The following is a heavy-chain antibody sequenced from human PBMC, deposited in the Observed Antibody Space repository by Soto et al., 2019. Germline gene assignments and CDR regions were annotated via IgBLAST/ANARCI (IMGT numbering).Heavy chain of an antibody. CDR3: XXXXXXPXYYYGMDV. Sequence: QVQLVQSGGEVKKPGASVKVSCKTSGYSFTTYGISWVRQAPGQGLEWMGWISAYNGNTNYAQKLQGRVTMTTDTXXXXXXXXXXXXXXXXXXXXXXXXXXXXPXYYYGMDVWGQGSTVTVSS. V-gene: IGHV1-18*01. CDR1: GYSFTTYG. J-gene: IGHJ6*02. CDR2: ISAYNGNT.